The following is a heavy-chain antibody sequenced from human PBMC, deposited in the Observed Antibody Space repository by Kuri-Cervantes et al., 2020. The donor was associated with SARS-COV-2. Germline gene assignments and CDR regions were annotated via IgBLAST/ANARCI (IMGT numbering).Heavy chain of an antibody. CDR2: IDPSDSYT. J-gene: IGHJ6*02. D-gene: IGHD4-17*01. V-gene: IGHV5-10-1*01. CDR3: ARHKTVARRYYYYGMDV. Sequence: GESLKISCKGSGYSFTSYWISWVRQMPGKGLEWMGRIDPSDSYTNYSPSFQGHVTISADKSISTAYLQWSSLKASDTAMYYCARHKTVARRYYYYGMDVWGQGTTVTVSS. CDR1: GYSFTSYW.